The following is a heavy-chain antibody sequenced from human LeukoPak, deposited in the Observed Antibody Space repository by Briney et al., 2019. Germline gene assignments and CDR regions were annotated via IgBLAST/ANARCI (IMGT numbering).Heavy chain of an antibody. J-gene: IGHJ4*02. V-gene: IGHV4-59*01. CDR1: GCSINSYY. CDR3: AREGQWLPGFDY. CDR2: IYYSGST. D-gene: IGHD6-19*01. Sequence: SENLSLTCTVSGCSINSYYWGWVRQPPGKGLEWIGYIYYSGSTNYNPSLKSRVTISGDTSKNQFSLKLSSVTAADTAVYYCAREGQWLPGFDYWGQGTLVTVSS.